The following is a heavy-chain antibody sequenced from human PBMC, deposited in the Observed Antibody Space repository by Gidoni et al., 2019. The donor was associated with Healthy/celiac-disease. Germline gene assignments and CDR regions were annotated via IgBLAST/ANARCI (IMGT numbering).Heavy chain of an antibody. J-gene: IGHJ4*02. V-gene: IGHV1-18*01. D-gene: IGHD2-21*02. CDR2: ISAYNGNT. Sequence: QVQLVQSGAEVKKPGASVKVSCKASGYTFTSYGISWVRQAPGQGLEWMGWISAYNGNTNYAQKLQGRVTMTTDTSTSTAYMELRSLRSDDTAVYYCARESVWAYCGGDCYSFYFDYWGQGTLVTVSS. CDR1: GYTFTSYG. CDR3: ARESVWAYCGGDCYSFYFDY.